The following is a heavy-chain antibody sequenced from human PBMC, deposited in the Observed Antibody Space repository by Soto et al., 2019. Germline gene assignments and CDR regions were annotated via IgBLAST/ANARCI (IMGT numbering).Heavy chain of an antibody. CDR1: GSTFRGDY. CDR3: ARGYFPYYCDY. Sequence: ASVMVSFAASGSTFRGDYMHWVRQAPGQGLEWMGWINPNSGGTNYAQKFQGRVTMARDTSISTAYMELSRLRSDDTAVYYCARGYFPYYCDYWGQGRRVTVSA. J-gene: IGHJ4*02. CDR2: INPNSGGT. D-gene: IGHD1-20*01. V-gene: IGHV1-2*02.